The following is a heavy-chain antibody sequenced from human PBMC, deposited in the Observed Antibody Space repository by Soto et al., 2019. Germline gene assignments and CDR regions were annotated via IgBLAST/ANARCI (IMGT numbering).Heavy chain of an antibody. CDR3: ARGRDSGLYYFDY. J-gene: IGHJ4*02. V-gene: IGHV3-13*01. CDR2: ISTAGNT. CDR1: GFTFSNYD. Sequence: SLRLSCAASGFTFSNYDMHWVRQATGKGLEWVSTISTAGNTYSPGSVKGRFTISRENAKNSLYLQMNSLRVDDTAVYYCARGRDSGLYYFDYWGRGTLVTVSS. D-gene: IGHD2-21*01.